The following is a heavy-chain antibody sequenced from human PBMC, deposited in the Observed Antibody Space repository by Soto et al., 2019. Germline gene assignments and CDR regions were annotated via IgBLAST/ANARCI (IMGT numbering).Heavy chain of an antibody. CDR2: IYWADDK. V-gene: IGHV2-5*02. D-gene: IGHD3-3*01. J-gene: IGHJ4*02. CDR1: GFSLTTSGVG. CDR3: AHRVLRTVFGLVTTTAIYFDF. Sequence: QITLNESGPTQVKPRQTLTLTCTFSGFSLTTSGVGVGWIRQSPGKAPEWLALIYWADDKRYSPSLKSRLTITKDTSKNPVVLTMADLDPADTATYYCAHRVLRTVFGLVTTTAIYFDFWGQGTPVAVSS.